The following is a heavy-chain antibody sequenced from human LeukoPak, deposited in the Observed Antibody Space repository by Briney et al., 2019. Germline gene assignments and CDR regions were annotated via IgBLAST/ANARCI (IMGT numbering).Heavy chain of an antibody. CDR1: GGSISSSSYY. Sequence: SETLSLTCTVSGGSISSSSYYWGWIRQPPGKGLEWIGSIYYSGSTYYNPSLKSRVTISVDTSKNQFSLKLSSVTAADTAVYYCASAGETTGGLVDYWGQGTLVTVSS. J-gene: IGHJ4*02. D-gene: IGHD1-14*01. CDR3: ASAGETTGGLVDY. V-gene: IGHV4-39*07. CDR2: IYYSGST.